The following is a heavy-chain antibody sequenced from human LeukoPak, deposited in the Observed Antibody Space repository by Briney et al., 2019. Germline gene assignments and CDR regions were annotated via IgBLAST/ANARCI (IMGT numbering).Heavy chain of an antibody. J-gene: IGHJ4*02. D-gene: IGHD6-19*01. CDR2: INHSGST. V-gene: IGHV4-34*01. CDR1: GGSFSGYY. Sequence: SETLSLTCAVYGGSFSGYYWSWIRQPPGKGLEWIGEINHSGSTNYNPSLKSRVTISVDTSKNQFSLKLSSVTAAGTAVYYCARGGMYSSYSYWGQGTLVTVSS. CDR3: ARGGMYSSYSY.